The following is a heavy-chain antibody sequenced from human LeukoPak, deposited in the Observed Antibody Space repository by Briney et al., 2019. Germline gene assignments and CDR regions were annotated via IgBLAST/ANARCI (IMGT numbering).Heavy chain of an antibody. CDR2: IYYSGST. V-gene: IGHV4-59*01. D-gene: IGHD3-22*01. CDR1: GGSISSYY. J-gene: IGHJ4*02. Sequence: SETLSLTCTVSGGSISSYYWSWIRQPPGKGLEWIGYIYYSGSTNYNPPLKSRVTISVDTSKNQFSLKLSSVTAADTAVYYCAHSSGYGIDYWGQGTLVTVSS. CDR3: AHSSGYGIDY.